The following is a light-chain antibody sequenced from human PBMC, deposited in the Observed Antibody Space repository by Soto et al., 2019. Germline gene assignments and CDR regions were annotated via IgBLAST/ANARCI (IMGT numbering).Light chain of an antibody. CDR3: QQYNNWPRT. V-gene: IGKV3-15*01. CDR1: QSVGTN. Sequence: EVVLTQSASTLSVSPGERATLSCRASQSVGTNLAWYQQKPGQAPRLLIYGASTRATGIPARFSGSGSGTEFTLTISSLQSEDFAVYYRQQYNNWPRTFGQGTKVDIK. J-gene: IGKJ1*01. CDR2: GAS.